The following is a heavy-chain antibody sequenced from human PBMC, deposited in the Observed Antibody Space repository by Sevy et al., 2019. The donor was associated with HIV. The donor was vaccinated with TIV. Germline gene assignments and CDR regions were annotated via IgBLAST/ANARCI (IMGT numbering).Heavy chain of an antibody. CDR1: GYSVSDLS. CDR3: ATSPDYYDSSRDAFDI. Sequence: ASVKVSCKVSGYSVSDLSIHWVRQAPGKGLEWMGGYDPVDGETIYAQKFQGRVTMTEDTSTDTAYMELSSLRSEDTAVYYCATSPDYYDSSRDAFDIWGQGTMVTVSS. D-gene: IGHD3-22*01. CDR2: YDPVDGET. V-gene: IGHV1-24*01. J-gene: IGHJ3*02.